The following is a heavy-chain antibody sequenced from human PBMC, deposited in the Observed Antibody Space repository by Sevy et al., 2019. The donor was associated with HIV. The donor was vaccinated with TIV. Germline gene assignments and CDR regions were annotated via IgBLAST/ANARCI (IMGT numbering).Heavy chain of an antibody. CDR3: AKGIGYSGYETDY. V-gene: IGHV3-23*01. CDR1: GFTFSSYV. Sequence: GGSLRLSCAASGFTFSSYVMSWVRQAPGKGLEWVSAISGSGISTYYADSVKGRFTISRDNSKNTLYLQMNNLRAEDTAVFYCAKGIGYSGYETDYWGQRTLVTVSS. CDR2: ISGSGIST. D-gene: IGHD5-12*01. J-gene: IGHJ4*02.